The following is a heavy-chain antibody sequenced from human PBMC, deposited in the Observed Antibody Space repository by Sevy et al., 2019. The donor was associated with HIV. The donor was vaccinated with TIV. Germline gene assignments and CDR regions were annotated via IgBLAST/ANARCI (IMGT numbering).Heavy chain of an antibody. CDR2: FDPEDGET. CDR3: ATGGLFYGEYYGGVRDIDY. Sequence: ASVKVSCKVSGYTLTELSMHWVRQAPGKGLEWMGGFDPEDGETIYAQKFQGRVTMTEDTSTDTAYMELSSLRSEDTGVYYGATGGLFYGEYYGGVRDIDYWGQGTLVTVSS. J-gene: IGHJ4*02. CDR1: GYTLTELS. V-gene: IGHV1-24*01. D-gene: IGHD4-17*01.